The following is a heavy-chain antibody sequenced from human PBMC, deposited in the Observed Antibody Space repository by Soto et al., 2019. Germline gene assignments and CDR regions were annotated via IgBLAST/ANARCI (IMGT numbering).Heavy chain of an antibody. CDR3: ASLSDSSGYDY. CDR2: ISYDGSNK. D-gene: IGHD3-22*01. V-gene: IGHV3-30-3*01. J-gene: IGHJ4*02. Sequence: QVQLVESGGGVVQPGRSLRLSCAASGFTFSSYAMHWVRQAPGKGLEWVAVISYDGSNKYYADSVKGRFTISRDNSKNTLSLQMNSLRAEDTAVYYCASLSDSSGYDYWGQGTLVTVYS. CDR1: GFTFSSYA.